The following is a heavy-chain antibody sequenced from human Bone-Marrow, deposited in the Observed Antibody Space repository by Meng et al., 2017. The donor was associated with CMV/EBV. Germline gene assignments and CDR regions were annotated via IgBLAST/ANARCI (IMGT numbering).Heavy chain of an antibody. CDR3: ARRLGYTSYVPEDY. V-gene: IGHV1-18*01. D-gene: IGHD5-12*01. CDR1: GYTFINFG. Sequence: ASVKVSCKASGYTFINFGFSWVRQVPGQGLQWMGWISTYNGNTNYAQRLQGRVTLTTDTSTSTAYMELRSLTPDDTAVYYCARRLGYTSYVPEDYWGQGTLVTVSS. J-gene: IGHJ4*02. CDR2: ISTYNGNT.